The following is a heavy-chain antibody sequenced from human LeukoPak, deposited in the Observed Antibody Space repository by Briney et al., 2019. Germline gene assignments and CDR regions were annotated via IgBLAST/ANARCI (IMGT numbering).Heavy chain of an antibody. CDR2: ISGSGGST. CDR3: AKRRELREYYFDY. CDR1: GFTFSSYA. Sequence: GASLRLSCAASGFTFSSYAMSWVRQAPGNGLEGVSAISGSGGSTYYADSVKGRFTISRDNSKNTLYLQMNSLRAEDTAVYYCAKRRELREYYFDYWGQGTLVTVSS. J-gene: IGHJ4*02. V-gene: IGHV3-23*01. D-gene: IGHD1-26*01.